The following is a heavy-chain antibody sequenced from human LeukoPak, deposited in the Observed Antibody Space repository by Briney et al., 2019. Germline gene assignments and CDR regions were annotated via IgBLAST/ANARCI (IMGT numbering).Heavy chain of an antibody. CDR3: ARGPDFVSDYYYMDV. D-gene: IGHD3-3*01. J-gene: IGHJ6*03. Sequence: GASVKVSFKASGYTFTSYGISWVRQAPGQGLEWMGWISAYNGNTNYAQKLQGRVTMTTDTSTSTAYMELRSLRSDDTAVYYCARGPDFVSDYYYMDVWGKGTTVTISS. CDR2: ISAYNGNT. CDR1: GYTFTSYG. V-gene: IGHV1-18*01.